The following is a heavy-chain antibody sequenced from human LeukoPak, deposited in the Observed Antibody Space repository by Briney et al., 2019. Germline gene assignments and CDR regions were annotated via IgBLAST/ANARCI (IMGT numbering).Heavy chain of an antibody. CDR2: INHSGST. CDR3: DREYVWGSYPYFVKRSSRFDY. J-gene: IGHJ4*02. V-gene: IGHV4-34*01. Sequence: PSETLSLTCAVYGGSFSGYYWSWIRQPPGKGLEWIGEINHSGSTNYNPSLKSRVTISVDTSKNQFSLKLSSVTAADTAVYYCDREYVWGSYPYFVKRSSRFDYWGQGTLVTVSS. CDR1: GGSFSGYY. D-gene: IGHD3-16*01.